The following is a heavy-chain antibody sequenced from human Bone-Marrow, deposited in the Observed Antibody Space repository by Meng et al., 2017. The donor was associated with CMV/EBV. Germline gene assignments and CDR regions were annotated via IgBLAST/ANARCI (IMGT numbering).Heavy chain of an antibody. Sequence: ASVKVSCKASGYTFTNYGISWVRQAPGQGLEWMGWISAHNGNTRYTQKFQGRVTMTTATSTKTAYMELRSLGSDDTAVYFCARGGAFTGTTHFDYWGQGTLVTVSS. D-gene: IGHD1-1*01. CDR2: ISAHNGNT. J-gene: IGHJ4*02. V-gene: IGHV1-18*01. CDR3: ARGGAFTGTTHFDY. CDR1: GYTFTNYG.